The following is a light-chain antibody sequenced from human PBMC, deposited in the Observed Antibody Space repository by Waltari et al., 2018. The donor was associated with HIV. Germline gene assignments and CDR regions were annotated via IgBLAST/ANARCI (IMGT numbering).Light chain of an antibody. CDR1: QNINSNY. CDR3: QQFGDSPWT. Sequence: GLTQSPDTLSLYQGERATLTCRASQNINSNYLAWYQQKPDQAPRLLIYGASTRATGIPDRFGGSGSGTDFTLTVSRVEPEDFAVYYCQQFGDSPWTFGQGTKVEIK. V-gene: IGKV3-20*01. CDR2: GAS. J-gene: IGKJ1*01.